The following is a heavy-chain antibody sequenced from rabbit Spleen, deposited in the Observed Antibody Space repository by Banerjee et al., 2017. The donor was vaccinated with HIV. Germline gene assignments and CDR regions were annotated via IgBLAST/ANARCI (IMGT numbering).Heavy chain of an antibody. D-gene: IGHD4-2*01. CDR1: GFSFSSSYY. CDR2: IYSSYTIT. Sequence: QEHLEESGGDLVKPEGSLTLTCTASGFSFSSSYYMYWVRQAPGKGLEWIGCIYSSYTITWYAGWAKGRFSIPKAASTTVTLQMTSLTDADTATYFCARGGYGGHIYAMGLWGPGTLVTVS. J-gene: IGHJ4*01. V-gene: IGHV1S45*01. CDR3: ARGGYGGHIYAMGL.